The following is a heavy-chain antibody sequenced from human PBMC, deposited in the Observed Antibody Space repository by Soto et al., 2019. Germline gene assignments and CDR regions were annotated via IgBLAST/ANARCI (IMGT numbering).Heavy chain of an antibody. J-gene: IGHJ6*02. CDR2: IYYSGST. V-gene: IGHV4-30-4*01. D-gene: IGHD3-22*01. CDR3: AREGGGYPPYYYYGMDV. CDR1: GGSISSGDYY. Sequence: KASETLSLTCTVSGGSISSGDYYWSWIRQPPGKGLEWIGYIYYSGSTYYNPSLKSRVTISVDTSKNQFSLKLSSVTAADTAVYYCAREGGGYPPYYYYGMDVWGQGTTVTVSS.